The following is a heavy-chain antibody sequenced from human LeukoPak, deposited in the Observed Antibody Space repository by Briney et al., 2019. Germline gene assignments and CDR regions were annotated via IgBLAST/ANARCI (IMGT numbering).Heavy chain of an antibody. D-gene: IGHD5-12*01. CDR3: ARAYSGYENYYYYYYMDV. CDR1: GFTFDDYG. Sequence: GGSLRLSCAASGFTFDDYGMSWVRQAPGKGLEWVSGINWNGGNKGYADSVKGRFTISRDNAKNSLYLQMNSLRAEDTALYYCARAYSGYENYYYYYYMDVWGKGTTVSLSS. V-gene: IGHV3-20*04. J-gene: IGHJ6*03. CDR2: INWNGGNK.